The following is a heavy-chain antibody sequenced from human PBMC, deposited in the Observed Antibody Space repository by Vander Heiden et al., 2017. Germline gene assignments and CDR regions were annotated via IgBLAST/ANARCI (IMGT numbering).Heavy chain of an antibody. D-gene: IGHD1-1*01. CDR1: GFTSSGNG. J-gene: IGHJ4*02. CDR2: IWYDGSNK. V-gene: IGHV3-33*01. Sequence: QVQLVESGGAGVRPGRCLRLSCAASGFTSSGNGMHWVRQAPGKGLEWVAVIWYDGSNKYYADSVKGRFTISRDNSKNTLYLQMNSLRADDTAVYYCARVQTSAWNYFDYWGQGTLVTVSS. CDR3: ARVQTSAWNYFDY.